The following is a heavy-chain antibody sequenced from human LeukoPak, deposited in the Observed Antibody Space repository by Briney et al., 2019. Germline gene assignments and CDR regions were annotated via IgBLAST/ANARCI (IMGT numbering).Heavy chain of an antibody. J-gene: IGHJ5*02. V-gene: IGHV3-30*03. CDR1: GFTFSGYG. CDR2: IAFDGSRK. D-gene: IGHD3-3*01. Sequence: GRALRLSCAASGFTFSGYGMHWVRQAPGKGLEWVTGIAFDGSRKHYADSVKGRFTISRDNSRNTMDLQMNSLRVEDTAVYHCTRYDSSRFDPWGQGTLVIVAS. CDR3: TRYDSSRFDP.